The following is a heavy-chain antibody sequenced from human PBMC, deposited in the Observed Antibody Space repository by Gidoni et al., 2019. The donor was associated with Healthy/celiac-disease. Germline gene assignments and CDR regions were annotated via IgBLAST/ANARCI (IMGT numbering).Heavy chain of an antibody. CDR1: GYTFTGYY. V-gene: IGHV1-2*04. CDR3: ARDHEVRGPGYYYYYYGMDV. Sequence: QVQLVQSGAEVKKPGASGKVSCKAAGYTFTGYYMHWVRQAPGQGLEWMGWINPNSGGTNYAQKFQGWVTMTRDTSISTAYMELSRLRSDDTAVYYCARDHEVRGPGYYYYYYGMDVWGQGTTVTVSS. D-gene: IGHD3-10*01. J-gene: IGHJ6*02. CDR2: INPNSGGT.